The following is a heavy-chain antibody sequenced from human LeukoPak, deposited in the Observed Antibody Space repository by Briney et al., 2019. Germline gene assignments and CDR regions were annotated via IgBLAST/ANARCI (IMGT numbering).Heavy chain of an antibody. CDR3: ARDYGPGVWFDP. CDR1: GGSISSYY. V-gene: IGHV4-30-4*08. Sequence: SETLSLTCTVSGGSISSYYWSWIRQHPGKGLEWIGYIYYSGSTYYNPSLKSRVTISVDTSKNQFSLKLSSVTAADTAVYYCARDYGPGVWFDPWGQGTLVTVSS. J-gene: IGHJ5*02. D-gene: IGHD3-10*01. CDR2: IYYSGST.